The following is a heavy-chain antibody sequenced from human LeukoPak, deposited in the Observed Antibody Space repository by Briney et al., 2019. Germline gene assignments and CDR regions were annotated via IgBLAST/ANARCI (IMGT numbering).Heavy chain of an antibody. CDR1: GFTFSSYE. D-gene: IGHD2-21*01. CDR3: ARTKHTYRALDY. J-gene: IGHJ4*02. CDR2: ISSSGNTI. Sequence: GGSLRLSCAASGFTFSSYEMNWVRQAPGKGLEWVSYISSSGNTIYYADSVMGRFTISRDNAKNSLYLQMNSLRAEDTAVYYCARTKHTYRALDYWGQGTLVTVSS. V-gene: IGHV3-48*03.